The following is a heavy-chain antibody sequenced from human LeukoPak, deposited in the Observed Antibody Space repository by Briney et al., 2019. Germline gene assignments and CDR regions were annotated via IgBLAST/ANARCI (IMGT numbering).Heavy chain of an antibody. J-gene: IGHJ6*03. CDR3: TRALSYQNYYYYYMDV. CDR2: IRSKAYGGTT. D-gene: IGHD5-18*01. CDR1: GFIFNNYG. V-gene: IGHV3-49*04. Sequence: PGGSLRLSCAASGFIFNNYGMSWVRQAPGKGLEWVGFIRSKAYGGTTEYAASVKGRFTISRDDSKSIAYLQMNSLKTEDTAVYYCTRALSYQNYYYYYMDVWGKGTTVTISS.